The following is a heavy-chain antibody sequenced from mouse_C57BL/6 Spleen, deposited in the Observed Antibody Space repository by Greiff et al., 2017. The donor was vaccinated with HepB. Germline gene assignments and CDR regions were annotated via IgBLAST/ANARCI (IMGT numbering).Heavy chain of an antibody. V-gene: IGHV1-80*01. J-gene: IGHJ3*01. CDR2: IYPGDGDT. D-gene: IGHD2-4*01. CDR1: GYAFSSYW. CDR3: ARSGDYDQGFAY. Sequence: VKLQQSGAELVKPGASVKISCKASGYAFSSYWMNWVKQRPGKGLEWIGQIYPGDGDTNYNGKFKGKATLTADKSSSTAYMQLSSLTSEDSAVYFCARSGDYDQGFAYWGQGTLVTVSA.